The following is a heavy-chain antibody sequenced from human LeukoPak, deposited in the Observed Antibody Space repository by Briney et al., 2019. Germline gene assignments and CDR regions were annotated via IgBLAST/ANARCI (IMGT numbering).Heavy chain of an antibody. V-gene: IGHV3-48*02. CDR1: GFTFSSYS. Sequence: PGGSLRLSCAASGFTFSSYSMNWVRQAPGKGLEWVSYISRSSTTIYYADSVKGRFTVSRDNAKNSLYLQMNSLRDEDTAVYYRTREISDGFDIWGQGTMVTVSS. D-gene: IGHD2-15*01. CDR2: ISRSSTTI. J-gene: IGHJ3*02. CDR3: TREISDGFDI.